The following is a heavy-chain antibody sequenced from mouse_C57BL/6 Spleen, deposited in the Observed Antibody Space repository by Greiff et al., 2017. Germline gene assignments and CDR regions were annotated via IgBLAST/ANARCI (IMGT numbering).Heavy chain of an antibody. J-gene: IGHJ2*01. CDR1: GYTFTSYW. Sequence: EVKLVESGTVLARPGASVKMSCKTSGYTFTSYWMHWVKQRPGQGLEWIGAIYPGNSDTSYNQKFKGKAKLTAVTSASTAYMELSSLTNEDSAVYYCTKIYYGSSYGYFDYWGQGTTRTVAS. CDR3: TKIYYGSSYGYFDY. V-gene: IGHV1-5*01. D-gene: IGHD1-1*01. CDR2: IYPGNSDT.